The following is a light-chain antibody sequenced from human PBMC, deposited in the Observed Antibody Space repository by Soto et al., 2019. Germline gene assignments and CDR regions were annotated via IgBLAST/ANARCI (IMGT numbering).Light chain of an antibody. CDR3: AAWDDSLSGWV. CDR1: NSDVGGYDY. J-gene: IGLJ3*02. V-gene: IGLV2-11*01. Sequence: QSVLTQPRSVSGFPGQSVTIYCTGTNSDVGGYDYVSWYRQHPGKAPKLLIYDLIKRPSGVPDRFSGSKSGNTAYLTISGLQAEDEADYYCAAWDDSLSGWVFGGGTKVTVL. CDR2: DLI.